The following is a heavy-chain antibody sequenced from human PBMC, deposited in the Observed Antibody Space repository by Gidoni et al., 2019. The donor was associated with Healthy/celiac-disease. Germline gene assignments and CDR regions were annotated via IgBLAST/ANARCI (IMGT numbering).Heavy chain of an antibody. V-gene: IGHV1-69*01. CDR2: IIPIFGKA. CDR1: GGTFSSYA. CDR3: AGNIVVVPAAIGNYYYYGMDV. Sequence: QVQLVQSGAEVKKPGSSVKVSCTASGGTFSSYAISWVRQAPGQGLEWMGGIIPIFGKANYAQKCQGRVTITADESTSTAYMELSSLRAEDTAVYYCAGNIVVVPAAIGNYYYYGMDVWGQGTTVTVSS. D-gene: IGHD2-2*02. J-gene: IGHJ6*02.